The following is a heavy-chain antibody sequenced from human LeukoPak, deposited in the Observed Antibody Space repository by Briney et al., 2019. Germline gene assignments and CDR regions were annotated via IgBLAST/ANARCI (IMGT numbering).Heavy chain of an antibody. Sequence: SETLSLTCAVYGGSFSGYYWSWIRQPPVKGLEWIGEINHSGSTNYNPSLKSRVTISVDTSKNQFSLKLSSATAADTAVYYCARNNDAFDIWGQGTMVTVSS. CDR2: INHSGST. V-gene: IGHV4-34*01. CDR3: ARNNDAFDI. J-gene: IGHJ3*02. D-gene: IGHD1/OR15-1a*01. CDR1: GGSFSGYY.